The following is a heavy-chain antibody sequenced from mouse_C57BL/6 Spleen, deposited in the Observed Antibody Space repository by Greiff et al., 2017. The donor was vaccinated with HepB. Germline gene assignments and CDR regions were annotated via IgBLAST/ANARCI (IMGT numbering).Heavy chain of an antibody. D-gene: IGHD1-1*01. Sequence: QVQLQQSGAELVKPGASVKLSCKASGYTFTSYWMHWVKQRPGRGLEWIGRIDPNSGGTKYNEKFKSKATLTVDKPSSTAYMQLSSLTSEDSAVYDCARSYGSSYAAWYAYWGQGTLVTVSA. CDR1: GYTFTSYW. CDR3: ARSYGSSYAAWYAY. V-gene: IGHV1-72*01. J-gene: IGHJ3*01. CDR2: IDPNSGGT.